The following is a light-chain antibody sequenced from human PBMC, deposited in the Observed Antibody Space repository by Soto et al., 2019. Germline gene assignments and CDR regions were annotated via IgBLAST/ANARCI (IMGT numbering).Light chain of an antibody. Sequence: IQMTQSPSSLSASVGDRVTITCQASQDIRHYLNWYQHKPGEAPKLLIYDASNLETGVPSRFSGGGSGTHFTLTISTLQPEDFSTYSCQQYDSLPLTFGGGTKV. V-gene: IGKV1-33*01. CDR1: QDIRHY. CDR3: QQYDSLPLT. J-gene: IGKJ4*01. CDR2: DAS.